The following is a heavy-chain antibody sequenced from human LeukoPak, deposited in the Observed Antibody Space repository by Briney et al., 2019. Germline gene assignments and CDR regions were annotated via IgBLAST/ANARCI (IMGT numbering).Heavy chain of an antibody. D-gene: IGHD6-19*01. CDR1: GFTFSSHS. CDR2: ISPSGDST. Sequence: PGGCLRLSCAASGFTFSSHSMSSVRQAPGEGLEWVSAISPSGDSTSYPDSVKGRFTISRDNSKNTVYLQMNSLTAEDTAIYYCARRLLVAGRTDFFDYWGQGTLVTVSS. CDR3: ARRLLVAGRTDFFDY. V-gene: IGHV3-23*01. J-gene: IGHJ4*02.